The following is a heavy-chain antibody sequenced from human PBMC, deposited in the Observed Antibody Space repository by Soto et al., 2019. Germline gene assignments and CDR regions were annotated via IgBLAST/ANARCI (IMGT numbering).Heavy chain of an antibody. D-gene: IGHD2-15*01. V-gene: IGHV1-69*01. J-gene: IGHJ5*02. Sequence: QVQLVQSGAEVKKPGSSVKVSCKASGGTFSSYAISWARQAPGQGLEWMGGIIPIFGTANYAQKFQGRVTITADESTSTAYMELSSLRSEDTAVYYCARDHCSGGSCQTYNWFDPWGQGTLVTVSS. CDR2: IIPIFGTA. CDR3: ARDHCSGGSCQTYNWFDP. CDR1: GGTFSSYA.